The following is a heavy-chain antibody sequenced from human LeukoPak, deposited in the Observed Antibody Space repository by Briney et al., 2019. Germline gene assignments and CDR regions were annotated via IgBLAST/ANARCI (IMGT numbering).Heavy chain of an antibody. Sequence: ASVKVSCKASGYTFTSYDINWVRQATGQGLEWMGWMNPNSGNTGYAQKFQGRVTMTRNTSISTAYMELSSLRSEDTAVYYCAGGRGKSSGWSASHDYWGQGTLVTVSS. CDR2: MNPNSGNT. D-gene: IGHD6-19*01. V-gene: IGHV1-8*01. J-gene: IGHJ4*02. CDR3: AGGRGKSSGWSASHDY. CDR1: GYTFTSYD.